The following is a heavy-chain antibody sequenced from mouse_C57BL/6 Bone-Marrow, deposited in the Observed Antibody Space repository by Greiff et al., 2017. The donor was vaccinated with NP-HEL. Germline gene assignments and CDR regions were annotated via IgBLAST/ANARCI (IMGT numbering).Heavy chain of an antibody. CDR3: TVSTMITTDYYAMDY. CDR2: IDPENGDT. CDR1: GFNIKDDY. V-gene: IGHV14-4*01. D-gene: IGHD2-4*01. Sequence: VQLQQSGAELVRPGASVKLSCTASGFNIKDDYMHWVKQRPEQGLEWIGWIDPENGDTESVSKFQGKATITADTSSNTAYLQRSSLTSEDTAVYYCTVSTMITTDYYAMDYWGQGTSVTVSS. J-gene: IGHJ4*01.